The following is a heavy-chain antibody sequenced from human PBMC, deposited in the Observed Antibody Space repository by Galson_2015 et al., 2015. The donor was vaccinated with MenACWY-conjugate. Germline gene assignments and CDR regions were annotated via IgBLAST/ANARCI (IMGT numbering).Heavy chain of an antibody. V-gene: IGHV3-74*01. Sequence: SLRLSCAASGFTFSSYWMHWVRHAPGKGLVWVSRINSDGSSTSYADSVKGRFTISRDNAKNTLYLQMNSLRAEDTAVYYCAARLLHSGGMDVWGQGTKVTVSS. CDR3: AARLLHSGGMDV. J-gene: IGHJ6*02. D-gene: IGHD3-10*01. CDR2: INSDGSST. CDR1: GFTFSSYW.